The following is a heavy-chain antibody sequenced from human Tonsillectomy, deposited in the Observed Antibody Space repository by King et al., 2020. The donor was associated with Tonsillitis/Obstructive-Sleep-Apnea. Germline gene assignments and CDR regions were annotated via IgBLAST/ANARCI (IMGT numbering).Heavy chain of an antibody. V-gene: IGHV4-39*01. D-gene: IGHD3/OR15-3a*01. J-gene: IGHJ4*02. Sequence: LQLQESGPGLVKPSETLSLTCTVSGGSVDTSDYFWGWIRQPPGKGLEWIGTGYYSGLTHYSPSLKSRVTISVDTARDQFSLTMISVTAADTAVYYCARHRRHNYGFTFDLWGQGTLVIVSS. CDR1: GGSVDTSDYF. CDR3: ARHRRHNYGFTFDL. CDR2: GYYSGLT.